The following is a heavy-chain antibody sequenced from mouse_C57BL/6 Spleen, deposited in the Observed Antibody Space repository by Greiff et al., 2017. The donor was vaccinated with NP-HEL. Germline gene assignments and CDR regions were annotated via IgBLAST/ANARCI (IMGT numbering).Heavy chain of an antibody. V-gene: IGHV1-64*01. Sequence: QVQLQQPGAELVKPGASVKLSCKASGYTFTSYWMHWVKQRPGQGLEWIGMIHPNSGSTNYNEKFKSKATLTVDKSSSTAYMQLSSLTSEDSAVYYCAREYYGSSPCFAYWGQGTLVTVSA. J-gene: IGHJ3*01. CDR3: AREYYGSSPCFAY. CDR2: IHPNSGST. CDR1: GYTFTSYW. D-gene: IGHD1-1*01.